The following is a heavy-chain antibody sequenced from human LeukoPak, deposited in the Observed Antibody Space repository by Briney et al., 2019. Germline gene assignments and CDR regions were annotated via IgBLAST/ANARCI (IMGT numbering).Heavy chain of an antibody. CDR3: ARDHHYYDSSGYPDY. CDR2: IKQDGSEK. V-gene: IGHV3-7*01. Sequence: PGGSLRLSCAASGFTFSSYWMSWVRQAPGKGLEWVANIKQDGSEKYYVDSVKGRFTISRDNAKNSLYLQMNSLRAEDTAVYYCARDHHYYDSSGYPDYWGQGTLVTVSS. J-gene: IGHJ4*02. D-gene: IGHD3-22*01. CDR1: GFTFSSYW.